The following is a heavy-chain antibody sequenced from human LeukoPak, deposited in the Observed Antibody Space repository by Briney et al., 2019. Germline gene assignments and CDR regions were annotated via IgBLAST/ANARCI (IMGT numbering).Heavy chain of an antibody. D-gene: IGHD6-13*01. J-gene: IGHJ4*02. Sequence: HPGGSLRLSCAASGFTFSSYAMHWVRQAPGKGLEWVAVISYDGSNKYYADSVKGRFTISRDNSKNTLYLQMNSLRAEDTAVYYCARDKAAAGDYWGQGTLATVSS. CDR2: ISYDGSNK. V-gene: IGHV3-30-3*01. CDR1: GFTFSSYA. CDR3: ARDKAAAGDY.